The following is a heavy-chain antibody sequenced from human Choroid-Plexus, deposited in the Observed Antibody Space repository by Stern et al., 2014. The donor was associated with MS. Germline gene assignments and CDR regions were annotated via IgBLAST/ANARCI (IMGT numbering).Heavy chain of an antibody. CDR1: GFTFGSCA. V-gene: IGHV3-30*18. Sequence: VQPEESGGGVVQPGRPLRLSCVASGFTFGSCAMHWVRQAPGKGLEWVAGVSYDGSNKSYADSVKGRFTISRDNSQNTLYMQMSSLRPEDTAVYYCAKDRQYLTYFFDHWGQGSLVTVSS. J-gene: IGHJ5*02. CDR2: VSYDGSNK. CDR3: AKDRQYLTYFFDH. D-gene: IGHD2/OR15-2a*01.